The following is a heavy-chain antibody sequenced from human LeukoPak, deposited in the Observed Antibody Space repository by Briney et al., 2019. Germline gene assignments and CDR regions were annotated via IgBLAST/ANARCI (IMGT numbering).Heavy chain of an antibody. CDR3: RGSALEGAFDI. Sequence: GRSLRLSCAASGFTFSSYAMHWVRQAPGKRLEWVAVISYDGSNKYYADSVKGRFTISRDNSKNTLYLQMNSLRAEDTAVYYCRGSALEGAFDIWGQGTMVTVSS. V-gene: IGHV3-30*04. CDR2: ISYDGSNK. D-gene: IGHD1-26*01. CDR1: GFTFSSYA. J-gene: IGHJ3*02.